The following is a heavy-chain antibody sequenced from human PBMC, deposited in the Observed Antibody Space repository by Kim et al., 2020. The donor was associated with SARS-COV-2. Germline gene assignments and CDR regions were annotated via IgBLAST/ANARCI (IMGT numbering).Heavy chain of an antibody. J-gene: IGHJ4*02. Sequence: TNYAGLVKGRITNSRDDAKKPLYMRMNSLRAEDTAVYYCAHGSAYSDFDLWGQGTLVTVSS. CDR3: AHGSAYSDFDL. V-gene: IGHV3-11*06. D-gene: IGHD3-22*01. CDR2: T.